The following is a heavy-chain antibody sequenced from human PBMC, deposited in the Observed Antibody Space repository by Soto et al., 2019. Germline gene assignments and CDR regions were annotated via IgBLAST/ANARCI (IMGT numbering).Heavy chain of an antibody. J-gene: IGHJ4*02. CDR3: ATGSSIVVVPAAMGGYYFDY. CDR2: ISSSSSYI. D-gene: IGHD2-2*01. V-gene: IGHV3-21*01. Sequence: EVQLVESGGGLVKPGGSLRLSCAASGFTFSSYSMNWVRQAPGKGLEWVSSISSSSSYIYYADSVKGRFTISRDNAKNSLYLQMNSLGAEDTAVYYCATGSSIVVVPAAMGGYYFDYWGQGTLVTVSS. CDR1: GFTFSSYS.